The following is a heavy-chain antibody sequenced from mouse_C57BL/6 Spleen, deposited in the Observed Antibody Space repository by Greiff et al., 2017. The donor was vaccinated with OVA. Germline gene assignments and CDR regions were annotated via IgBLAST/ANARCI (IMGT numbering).Heavy chain of an antibody. Sequence: VQLQQSGAELVKPGASVKLSCKASGYTFTSYWMHWVKQRPGQGLEWIGMIHPNSGSTNYNEKFKSKATLTVDKSSSTAYMQLSSLTSEDSAVYYCAREGDYYGSSYAFDYWGQGTTLTVSS. CDR3: AREGDYYGSSYAFDY. V-gene: IGHV1-64*01. J-gene: IGHJ2*01. CDR2: IHPNSGST. D-gene: IGHD1-1*01. CDR1: GYTFTSYW.